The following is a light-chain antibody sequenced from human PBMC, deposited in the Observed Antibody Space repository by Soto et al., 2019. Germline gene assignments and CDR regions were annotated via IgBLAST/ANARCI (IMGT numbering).Light chain of an antibody. J-gene: IGKJ1*01. CDR3: QQYGNSPWT. V-gene: IGKV3-20*01. CDR2: GAS. Sequence: EIVMTQSPATLSVSPGERATLSCRASQRVGSSYLAWYQHKPDQAPRLLIYGASGRATGTPDRFSGSGSGTDFSLTISRLEPEEFAVYYCQQYGNSPWTFGQGTKVDIK. CDR1: QRVGSSY.